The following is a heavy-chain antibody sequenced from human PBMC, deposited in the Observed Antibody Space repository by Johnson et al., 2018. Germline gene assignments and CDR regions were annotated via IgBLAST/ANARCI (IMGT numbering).Heavy chain of an antibody. CDR1: GFTFTPYA. CDR2: IYWNSGSI. Sequence: VQLVESGGGLVQPGGSLRLSCAASGFTFTPYAMSWVRQAPGKGLEWVSGIYWNSGSIEYADSVKGRFHISRDNAKNSLYLQMNRRRTEDTAFYYCAKDRALRWSAIQHWGQGTLVTVSS. CDR3: AKDRALRWSAIQH. V-gene: IGHV3-9*01. J-gene: IGHJ1*01. D-gene: IGHD4-23*01.